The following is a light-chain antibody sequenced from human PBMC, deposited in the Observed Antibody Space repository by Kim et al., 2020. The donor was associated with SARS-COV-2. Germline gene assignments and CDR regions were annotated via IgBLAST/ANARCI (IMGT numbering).Light chain of an antibody. V-gene: IGKV1-8*01. CDR2: AAS. CDR1: QGISSY. J-gene: IGKJ1*01. Sequence: AIRITQSPSSLSASTGDRVTITCRASQGISSYLAWYQQKPGKAPKLLIYAASTLQSGVPSRFSGSGSGTDFTLTTSCLQSEDFATYYCQQYYSYPTFGQGTKVEI. CDR3: QQYYSYPT.